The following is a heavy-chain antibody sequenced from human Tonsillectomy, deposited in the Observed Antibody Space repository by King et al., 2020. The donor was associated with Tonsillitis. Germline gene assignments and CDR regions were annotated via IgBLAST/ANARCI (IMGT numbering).Heavy chain of an antibody. D-gene: IGHD3-22*01. J-gene: IGHJ4*02. Sequence: VQLVQSGAEVKKPGASVKVSCKASGYTFITYAINWVRQAPGQGLEWMGWISPYNGNTKYAENLQGRVTMTTDTSTTTAYMELRSLTSDDTAIYYCVRADDSPGFYSPFDYWGQGTLVSVSS. CDR1: GYTFITYA. CDR3: VRADDSPGFYSPFDY. CDR2: ISPYNGNT. V-gene: IGHV1-18*01.